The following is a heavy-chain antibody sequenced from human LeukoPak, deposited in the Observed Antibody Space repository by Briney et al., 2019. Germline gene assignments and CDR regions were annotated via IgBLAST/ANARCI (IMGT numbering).Heavy chain of an antibody. V-gene: IGHV1-69*05. J-gene: IGHJ4*02. CDR3: ASSRGDGYNYPFDY. CDR1: GGTFSSYA. CDR2: IIPIFGTA. D-gene: IGHD5-24*01. Sequence: GASVKVSCKASGGTFSSYAISWVRQAPGQGLEWMGGIIPIFGTANYAQKFQGRVTITTDESTSTAYMGLSSLRSEDTAVYYCASSRGDGYNYPFDYWGQGTLVTVSS.